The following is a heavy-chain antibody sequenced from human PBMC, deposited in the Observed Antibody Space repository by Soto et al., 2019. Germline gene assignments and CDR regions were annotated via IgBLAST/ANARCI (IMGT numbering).Heavy chain of an antibody. V-gene: IGHV2-5*02. CDR1: GFSLTTTSMG. CDR2: IYWDDDQ. Sequence: QITLKESGPPLVSPAQTLTLTCAFSGFSLTTTSMGVAWIRQPPGKALEWLALIYWDDDQRYSPFLKDRLTISKDTSRSRVVLTISNMNPEDTGTFFCAHAGDYDLLSFDHWGPGTLVTVSS. CDR3: AHAGDYDLLSFDH. J-gene: IGHJ4*02. D-gene: IGHD4-17*01.